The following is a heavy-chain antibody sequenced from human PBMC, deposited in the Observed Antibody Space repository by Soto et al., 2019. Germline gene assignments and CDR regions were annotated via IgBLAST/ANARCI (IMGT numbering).Heavy chain of an antibody. CDR2: IIPILGIA. CDR1: GGTFSSYT. J-gene: IGHJ5*02. D-gene: IGHD2-15*01. Sequence: SVKVSCKASGGTFSSYTISWVRQAPGQGLEWMGRIIPILGIANYAQKFQGRVTITADKSTSTAYMELSSLRSEDTAVYYCARDWSDCSGGSCLNWFDPWGQGTLVTVSS. V-gene: IGHV1-69*04. CDR3: ARDWSDCSGGSCLNWFDP.